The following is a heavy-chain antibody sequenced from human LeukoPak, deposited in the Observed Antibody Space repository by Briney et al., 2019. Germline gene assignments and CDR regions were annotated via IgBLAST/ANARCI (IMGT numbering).Heavy chain of an antibody. CDR2: IYYSGST. D-gene: IGHD3-22*01. V-gene: IGHV4-59*11. Sequence: PSETLSLTCTVSGGSISRHYWSWIRQPPGKGLEWIGYIYYSGSTNYNPSLKSRVTISVDTSKNQFSLKLSSVTAADTAVYYCARDGAYYDSSVRWFDPWGQGTLVTVSS. CDR1: GGSISRHY. CDR3: ARDGAYYDSSVRWFDP. J-gene: IGHJ5*02.